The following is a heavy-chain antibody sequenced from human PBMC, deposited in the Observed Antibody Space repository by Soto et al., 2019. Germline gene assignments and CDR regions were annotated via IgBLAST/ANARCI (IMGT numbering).Heavy chain of an antibody. J-gene: IGHJ4*02. V-gene: IGHV3-7*01. D-gene: IGHD6-13*01. CDR1: GFTFSSYW. Sequence: GGSLRLSCAASGFTFSSYWMSWVRQAPGKGLEWVANIKQDGSEKYYVDSVKGRFTISRDNAKNSLYLQMNSLSAEDTAVYYYARDGELYSSSWFQSPFDYWGQGTLVTVSS. CDR3: ARDGELYSSSWFQSPFDY. CDR2: IKQDGSEK.